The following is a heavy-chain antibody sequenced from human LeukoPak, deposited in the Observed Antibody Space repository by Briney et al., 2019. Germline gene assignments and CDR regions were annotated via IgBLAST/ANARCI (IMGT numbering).Heavy chain of an antibody. Sequence: PGGSLRLSCAASGFTFSSYSMNWVRQAPGKGLEWVSSISSSSSYIYYADSVKGRFTISRDNAKNSLYLQMNSLRAEDTAVYYCARKGSSGYYPPDYWGQGTLVTVSS. CDR2: ISSSSSYI. CDR3: ARKGSSGYYPPDY. J-gene: IGHJ4*02. D-gene: IGHD3-22*01. V-gene: IGHV3-21*01. CDR1: GFTFSSYS.